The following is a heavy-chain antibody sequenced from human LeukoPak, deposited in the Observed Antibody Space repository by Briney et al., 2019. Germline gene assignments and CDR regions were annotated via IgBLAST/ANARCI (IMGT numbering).Heavy chain of an antibody. D-gene: IGHD6-6*01. CDR2: IRNKANSYTT. V-gene: IGHV3-72*01. J-gene: IGHJ4*02. CDR3: VASLSFKHY. Sequence: GGSLRLSCAASGFTFSDHYMDWVRQTPGKGLDWVGRIRNKANSYTTEYAASVKGRFTISRHDSENSLYLQMNSLKTEDTAVYYCVASLSFKHYWGRGTLVTVS. CDR1: GFTFSDHY.